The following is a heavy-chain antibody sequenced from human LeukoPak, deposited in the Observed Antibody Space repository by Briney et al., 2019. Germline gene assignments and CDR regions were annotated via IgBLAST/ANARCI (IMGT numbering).Heavy chain of an antibody. CDR2: IYYAGST. Sequence: SETLSLTCTVSGGSISTTDYYWGWIRQPPEKGLEWIGSIYYAGSTFYRPSLRSRVTISVDTSKNQFSLTLRSVTAADTAVYYCARYCTGANCYSNRGAFGIWGRGTMVTVSS. J-gene: IGHJ3*02. D-gene: IGHD2-15*01. V-gene: IGHV4-39*07. CDR3: ARYCTGANCYSNRGAFGI. CDR1: GGSISTTDYY.